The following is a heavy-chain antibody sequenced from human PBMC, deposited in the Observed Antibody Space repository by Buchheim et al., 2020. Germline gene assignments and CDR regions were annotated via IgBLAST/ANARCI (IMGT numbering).Heavy chain of an antibody. CDR1: GYTFTGYY. J-gene: IGHJ4*02. D-gene: IGHD3-3*01. CDR2: INPNSGGT. V-gene: IGHV1-2*02. CDR3: ARAYYDFWSGYPFDY. Sequence: QVQLVQSGAEVKKPGASVKVSCKASGYTFTGYYMHWVRQAPGQGLEWMGWINPNSGGTNYAKKFQGRVTMTRETSISTAYMELSRLRSDDTAVYYCARAYYDFWSGYPFDYWGQGTL.